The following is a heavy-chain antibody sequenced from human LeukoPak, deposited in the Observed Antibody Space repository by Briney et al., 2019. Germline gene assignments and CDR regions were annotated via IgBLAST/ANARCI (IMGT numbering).Heavy chain of an antibody. J-gene: IGHJ6*01. CDR2: IYPGDSDT. V-gene: IGHV5-51*01. CDR3: ARRLGGSGSYRYYYGMDV. CDR1: GYSFTSYW. Sequence: GESLKISCKGSGYSFTSYWIGWVRQMPGKGMEWMGIIYPGDSDTRYSLSFQGQVTISADKSISTAYLQWSSLKASDTAMYYCARRLGGSGSYRYYYGMDVWGKGPRSPSPQ. D-gene: IGHD3-10*01.